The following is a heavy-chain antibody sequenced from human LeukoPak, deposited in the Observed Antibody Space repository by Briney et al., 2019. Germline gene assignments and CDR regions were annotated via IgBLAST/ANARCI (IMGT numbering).Heavy chain of an antibody. J-gene: IGHJ4*02. V-gene: IGHV3-66*02. Sequence: GGSLRLSCAASGFTFSSYAMSWVRQAPGKGLEWVSVIYSGGSTYYADSVKGRFTISRDNSKNTLYLQMNSLRAEDTAVYYCARDGYYDILSAVMANDYWGQGTLVTVSS. CDR1: GFTFSSYA. CDR2: IYSGGST. CDR3: ARDGYYDILSAVMANDY. D-gene: IGHD3-9*01.